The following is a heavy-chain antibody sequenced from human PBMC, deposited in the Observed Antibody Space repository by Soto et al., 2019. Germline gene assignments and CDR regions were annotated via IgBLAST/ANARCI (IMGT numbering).Heavy chain of an antibody. J-gene: IGHJ5*02. V-gene: IGHV1-69*13. CDR1: RCGFSIYA. Sequence: SAKVCCEACRCGFSIYAISWVRQAPGQGLEWMGGIIPIFGTANYAQKFQGRVTITADESTSTAYMELSSLRSEDTAVYYCARVRSKRRGLLWFGELSPSRYNWFDPWGQGTLVTVSS. CDR3: ARVRSKRRGLLWFGELSPSRYNWFDP. CDR2: IIPIFGTA. D-gene: IGHD3-10*01.